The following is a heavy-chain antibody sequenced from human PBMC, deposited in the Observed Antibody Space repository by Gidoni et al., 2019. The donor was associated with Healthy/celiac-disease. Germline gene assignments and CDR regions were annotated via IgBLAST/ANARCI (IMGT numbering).Heavy chain of an antibody. CDR1: GVTFSNAW. D-gene: IGHD2-2*01. Sequence: EVQLVESGGGVVKPGGSLRLSCAASGVTFSNAWMGWVRPAQGKGLEWFGRSKCKTDGVTTDYAAPVKGIFTISRDDSKNTLYLQMNSLKTEDTALYYCTTLAEYCRSTSCPDFLGKGTTVTVSS. CDR3: TTLAEYCRSTSCPDF. J-gene: IGHJ6*04. V-gene: IGHV3-15*01. CDR2: SKCKTDGVTT.